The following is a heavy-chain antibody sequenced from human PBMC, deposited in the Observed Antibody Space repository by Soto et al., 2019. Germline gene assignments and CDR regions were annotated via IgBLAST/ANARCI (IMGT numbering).Heavy chain of an antibody. CDR1: GGSISGHY. D-gene: IGHD6-19*01. CDR3: ARHLKQQWLALDAFDI. J-gene: IGHJ3*02. V-gene: IGHV4-59*08. CDR2: IYYSGST. Sequence: PSVTLPLTSTVAGGSISGHYGRWIRQPPGKGLEWIGYIYYSGSTNYNPSLKSRVTISVDTSKNQFSLKLSSVAAADTAVYYCARHLKQQWLALDAFDIWGQGTMVTVSS.